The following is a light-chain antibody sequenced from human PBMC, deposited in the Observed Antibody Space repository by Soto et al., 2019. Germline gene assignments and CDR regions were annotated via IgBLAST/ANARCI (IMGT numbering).Light chain of an antibody. CDR1: SSDVGGYNY. CDR2: EVS. V-gene: IGLV2-8*01. CDR3: SSYAGSNIVV. J-gene: IGLJ2*01. Sequence: QSVLTQPPSASGSPGQSVTISCPGTSSDVGGYNYVSWYQQHPGKAPKLMIYEVSKRPSGVPDRFSGSKSGNTASLTVSGLQAEDEADYYCSSYAGSNIVVFGGGTKVTVL.